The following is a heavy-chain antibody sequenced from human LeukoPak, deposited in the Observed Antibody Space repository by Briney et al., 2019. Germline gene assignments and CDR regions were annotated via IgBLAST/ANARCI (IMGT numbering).Heavy chain of an antibody. CDR3: ARQCAGAWFDP. CDR1: GGSISSYY. D-gene: IGHD1-26*01. J-gene: IGHJ5*02. V-gene: IGHV4-59*08. Sequence: SETLSLTCTVSGGSISSYYWSWIRQPPGKGLEWIGYIYYSGSTNYNPSLKSRVTISVDTSKNQFSLKLSSVTAADTAVYYCARQCAGAWFDPWGQGTLVTVSS. CDR2: IYYSGST.